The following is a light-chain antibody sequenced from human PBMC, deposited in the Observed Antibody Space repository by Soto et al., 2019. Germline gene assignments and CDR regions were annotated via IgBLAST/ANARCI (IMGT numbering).Light chain of an antibody. CDR2: DAS. CDR1: QDISNY. V-gene: IGKV1-33*01. Sequence: DIQMTQSPSSLSASVGDRVTISCQASQDISNYLTWYQQKPGKAPKLLIYDASTLDTGVPSRFSGSGSGTDFTFTISSLQPEDIATYYCQQYDNLPYTFGQGTRLEIK. J-gene: IGKJ5*01. CDR3: QQYDNLPYT.